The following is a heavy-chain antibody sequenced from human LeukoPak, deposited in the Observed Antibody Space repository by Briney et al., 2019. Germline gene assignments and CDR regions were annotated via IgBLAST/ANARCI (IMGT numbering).Heavy chain of an antibody. Sequence: SETLSLTCTVSGGTISSYYWSWIRQPPGKGLEWIGYIYYSGSTNYNPSLRRRVTISVDTSKNHFSLKLSSVTDAETAVYYWARDQPASYYDILTGYPTGYNYGIDVWGQGTTVTVSS. V-gene: IGHV4-59*01. D-gene: IGHD3-9*01. CDR2: IYYSGST. J-gene: IGHJ6*02. CDR1: GGTISSYY. CDR3: ARDQPASYYDILTGYPTGYNYGIDV.